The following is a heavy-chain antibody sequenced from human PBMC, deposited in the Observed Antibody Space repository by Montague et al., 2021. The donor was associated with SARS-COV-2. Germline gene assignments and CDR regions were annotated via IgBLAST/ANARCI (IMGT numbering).Heavy chain of an antibody. Sequence: SETLSLTCAVYGGSFSGYYWSWIRQPPGKGLEWIGEINHSVSTNYNPSLKSRVTISVDTSKNQFSLKLSPVTAADTAVYYCAREVGRGYSGYEGEYWGQGTLVTVSS. CDR3: AREVGRGYSGYEGEY. CDR2: INHSVST. D-gene: IGHD5-12*01. J-gene: IGHJ4*02. CDR1: GGSFSGYY. V-gene: IGHV4-34*01.